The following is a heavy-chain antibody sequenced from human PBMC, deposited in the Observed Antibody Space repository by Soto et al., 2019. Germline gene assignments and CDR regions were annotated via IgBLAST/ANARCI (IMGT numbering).Heavy chain of an antibody. CDR2: ISAYNGNT. CDR3: SWSPLGIIVLPYF. Sequence: GASVKVSCKASGYTFTSYGVSWVRQAPGQGLEWMGWISAYNGNTNYAQKLQGRVTMTRNTSISTAYMELSSLRSEDTAVYYFSWSPLGIIVLPYFCGQGSLVPVSS. J-gene: IGHJ4*02. CDR1: GYTFTSYG. V-gene: IGHV1-18*01. D-gene: IGHD3-22*01.